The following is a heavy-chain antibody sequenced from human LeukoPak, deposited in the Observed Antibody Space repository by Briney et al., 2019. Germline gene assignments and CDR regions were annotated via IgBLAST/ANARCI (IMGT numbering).Heavy chain of an antibody. CDR3: AKDTGYDFWSAPPDY. V-gene: IGHV3-74*01. D-gene: IGHD3-3*01. Sequence: GGSLRLSCAASGFTFSSYWMHWVRQAPGKGLVWVSRINSDGSSTSYADSVKGRFTISRDNSKNTLYLQMNSLRAEDTAVYYCAKDTGYDFWSAPPDYWGQGTLVTVSS. CDR1: GFTFSSYW. CDR2: INSDGSST. J-gene: IGHJ4*02.